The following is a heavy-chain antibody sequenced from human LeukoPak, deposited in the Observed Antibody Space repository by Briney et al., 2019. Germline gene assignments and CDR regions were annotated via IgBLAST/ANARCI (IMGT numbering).Heavy chain of an antibody. Sequence: GGSLRLSCAASGFTFSDYEMNWVRQAPGKGLEWVSAISGSGGSTYYADSVKGRFTISRDNSKNTLSLQMNSLRADDTAVYYCAKVGVKSGWDAFDIWGQGTMVTVSS. CDR1: GFTFSDYE. J-gene: IGHJ3*02. CDR3: AKVGVKSGWDAFDI. D-gene: IGHD6-25*01. V-gene: IGHV3-23*01. CDR2: ISGSGGST.